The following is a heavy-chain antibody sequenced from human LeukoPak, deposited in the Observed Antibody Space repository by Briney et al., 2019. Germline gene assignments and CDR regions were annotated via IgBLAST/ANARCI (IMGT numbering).Heavy chain of an antibody. Sequence: PGGSLRLSCAASGFTFSSYGMHWVRQAPGKGLEWVAVIWYDGSNKYYADSVKGRFTISRDNSKNTLYLQMNSLRAEDTAVYCCARVTRGGFDYWGQGTLVTVSS. CDR3: ARVTRGGFDY. CDR2: IWYDGSNK. V-gene: IGHV3-33*01. D-gene: IGHD3-10*01. CDR1: GFTFSSYG. J-gene: IGHJ4*02.